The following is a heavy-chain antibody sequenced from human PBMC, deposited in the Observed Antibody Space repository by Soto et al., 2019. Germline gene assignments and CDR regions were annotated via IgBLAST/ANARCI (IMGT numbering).Heavy chain of an antibody. CDR3: ARVTVVQRYCSSTSCYESGYYYYMDV. D-gene: IGHD2-2*01. Sequence: QVQLQESGPGLVKPSGTLSLTCAVSSGSISSSNWWSWVRQPPGKGLEWIGEIYHSGSTNYNPSLQSRVTISVDKSKNQFSLKLSSVTAADTAVYYCARVTVVQRYCSSTSCYESGYYYYMDVWGKGTTVTVSS. V-gene: IGHV4-4*02. CDR2: IYHSGST. CDR1: SGSISSSNW. J-gene: IGHJ6*03.